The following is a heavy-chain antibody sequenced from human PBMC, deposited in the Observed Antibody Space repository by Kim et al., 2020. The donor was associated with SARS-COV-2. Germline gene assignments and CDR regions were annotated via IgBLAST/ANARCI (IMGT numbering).Heavy chain of an antibody. CDR2: ISNSGDST. CDR1: GFTFSNYA. CDR3: AKLLSAAANYSFDY. J-gene: IGHJ4*02. D-gene: IGHD6-25*01. V-gene: IGHV3-23*01. Sequence: GGSLRLSCVVSGFTFSNYAMTWVRQAPGKGLEWVSVISNSGDSTYYADSVKGRLTISRDNSKNTLYLQMNSLRAEDSAVYYCAKLLSAAANYSFDYWGQG.